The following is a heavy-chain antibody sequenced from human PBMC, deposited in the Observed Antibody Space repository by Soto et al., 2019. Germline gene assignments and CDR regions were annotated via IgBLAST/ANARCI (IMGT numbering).Heavy chain of an antibody. D-gene: IGHD5-18*01. CDR2: IIPIFGSA. CDR3: GRVSNTGMVNSLYYAMDV. J-gene: IGHJ6*02. Sequence: QVQLLQSGAEVKEPGSSVKVSCTASRGIFSSYTINWVRQAPGRGLEWLGWIIPIFGSARYVQKLQGRVTITADESTSTVYMELSSLRSEDTAVYYCGRVSNTGMVNSLYYAMDVWGQGTTVTVSS. V-gene: IGHV1-69*01. CDR1: RGIFSSYT.